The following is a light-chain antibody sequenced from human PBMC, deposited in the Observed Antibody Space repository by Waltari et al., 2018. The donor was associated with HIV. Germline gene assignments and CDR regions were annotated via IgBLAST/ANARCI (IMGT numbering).Light chain of an antibody. CDR2: GAS. V-gene: IGKV3-20*01. Sequence: EIVLTQSPGTLSLSQGERATLSCRASQNVISNSLTWYQQIPGQAPRLLIYGASSRATGIPDRFSGSGSGTDFTLSITRLEPEDFAVYYCQQYGSSPLTFGGGTKVEIK. CDR3: QQYGSSPLT. CDR1: QNVISNS. J-gene: IGKJ4*01.